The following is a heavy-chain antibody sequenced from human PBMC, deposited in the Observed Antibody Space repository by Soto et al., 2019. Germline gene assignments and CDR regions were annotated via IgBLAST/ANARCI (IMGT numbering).Heavy chain of an antibody. V-gene: IGHV4-34*01. CDR1: GGSFSGYY. CDR2: IHHSGST. J-gene: IGHJ3*01. D-gene: IGHD3-16*01. Sequence: SETLSLTCAVYGGSFSGYYWSWIRRSPGKGLEWIGEIHHSGSTNYNPSLKSRVTISVDTTKNQFSLNLKSVTAADTAVYYCGIVDMITFGGITGPNDAFDRWGQGKMVTVS. CDR3: GIVDMITFGGITGPNDAFDR.